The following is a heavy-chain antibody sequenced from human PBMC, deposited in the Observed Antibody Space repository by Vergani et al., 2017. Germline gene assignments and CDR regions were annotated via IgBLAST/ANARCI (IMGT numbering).Heavy chain of an antibody. CDR3: ARVHYYGSGSYSYYFDY. CDR1: GGSISSGGYY. J-gene: IGHJ4*02. D-gene: IGHD3-10*01. Sequence: QVQLQESGPGLVKPSQTLSLTCTVSGGSISSGGYYWSWIRQHPGKGLEWIGYIYYSGSTNYNPSLKSRVTISVDTSKNQFSLKLSSVTAADTAVYYCARVHYYGSGSYSYYFDYWGQGTLVTVSS. V-gene: IGHV4-31*03. CDR2: IYYSGST.